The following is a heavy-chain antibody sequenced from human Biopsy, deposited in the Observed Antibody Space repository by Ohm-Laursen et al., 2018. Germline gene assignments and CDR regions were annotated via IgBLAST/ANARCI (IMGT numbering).Heavy chain of an antibody. CDR3: ARATNSTDWPYYYFYGMDV. CDR1: GGSISSDY. D-gene: IGHD2/OR15-2a*01. CDR2: IYYSGST. Sequence: SDTLSLTCTLSGGSISSDYWSWIRQTPGKGLEWIGYIYYSGSTNYNPSLKSRVTISVDTSKNQFSLRLNSVTAADTAVYYCARATNSTDWPYYYFYGMDVWGQGTTVTASS. J-gene: IGHJ6*02. V-gene: IGHV4-59*07.